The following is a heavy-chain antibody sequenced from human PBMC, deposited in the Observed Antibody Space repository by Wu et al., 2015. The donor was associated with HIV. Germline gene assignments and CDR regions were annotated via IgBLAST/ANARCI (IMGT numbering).Heavy chain of an antibody. J-gene: IGHJ6*03. CDR2: INPDSGGT. D-gene: IGHD2-2*02. Sequence: QVHLVQSAAEVKRPGASVKVSCKGSGYTFTAYSIHWVRQAPGQGLEWMGWINPDSGGTKFLQRFQGRVTMTRDTSVSTVHMELTRLRSDDTAIYYCARADEDTYPRDFSYYMDVWGTGTTVTVSS. CDR3: ARADEDTYPRDFSYYMDV. CDR1: GYTFTAYS. V-gene: IGHV1-2*02.